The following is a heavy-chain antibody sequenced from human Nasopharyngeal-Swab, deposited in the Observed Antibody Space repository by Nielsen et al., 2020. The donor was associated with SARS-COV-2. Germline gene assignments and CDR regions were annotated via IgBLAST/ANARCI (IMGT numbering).Heavy chain of an antibody. D-gene: IGHD2-15*01. CDR2: IYSGGST. Sequence: GGSLRLSCAASGFTVSSNYMSWVRQAPGKGLEWVSVIYSGGSTYYADSVKGRFTISRDNSKNTLYLQMNRLRAEDTAVYYCARATPTYSGGDFDYWGQGTLVTVSS. V-gene: IGHV3-53*01. CDR3: ARATPTYSGGDFDY. J-gene: IGHJ4*02. CDR1: GFTVSSNY.